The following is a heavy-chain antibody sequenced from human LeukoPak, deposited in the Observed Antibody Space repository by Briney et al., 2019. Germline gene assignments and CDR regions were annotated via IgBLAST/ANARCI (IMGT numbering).Heavy chain of an antibody. D-gene: IGHD3-10*01. J-gene: IGHJ3*02. CDR3: AKVEGSGSYYKYAFDI. CDR2: ISGSGGST. CDR1: GFTFSSYA. V-gene: IGHV3-23*01. Sequence: GGSLRLSCAASGFTFSSYAMSWVRQAPGKGLEWVSAISGSGGSTYYADPVKGRFTISRDSSKNTLYLQMNSLRAEDTAVYYCAKVEGSGSYYKYAFDIWGQGTMVTVSS.